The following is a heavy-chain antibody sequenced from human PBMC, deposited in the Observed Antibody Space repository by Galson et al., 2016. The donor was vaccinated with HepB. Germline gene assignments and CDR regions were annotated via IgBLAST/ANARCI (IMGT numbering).Heavy chain of an antibody. CDR1: GFNFGAYW. V-gene: IGHV3-74*01. D-gene: IGHD2/OR15-2a*01. J-gene: IGHJ4*02. CDR3: AREAHNSYDKYYFDY. Sequence: SLRLSCAVSGFNFGAYWMHWVRQVPGKGLVWIARVSSDGTFATYADSAKGRFTVSRDNAKNTLYLQVNSLSAEDTALYFCAREAHNSYDKYYFDYWGQGALVTVSS. CDR2: VSSDGTFA.